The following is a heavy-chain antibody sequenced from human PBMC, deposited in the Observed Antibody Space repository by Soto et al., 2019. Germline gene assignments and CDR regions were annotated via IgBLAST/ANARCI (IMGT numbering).Heavy chain of an antibody. CDR1: GFTFSSYG. J-gene: IGHJ6*02. V-gene: IGHV3-30*03. D-gene: IGHD6-13*01. CDR2: ISYDGSNK. CDR3: ATSWGYSSHKYYYYYGMDV. Sequence: PGGSLRLSCAASGFTFSSYGMHWVRQAPGKGLDCVAVISYDGSNKYYADSVKGRFTISRDNSKNTLYLQMNSLRAEDTAVYYCATSWGYSSHKYYYYYGMDVWGQGTTVTVSS.